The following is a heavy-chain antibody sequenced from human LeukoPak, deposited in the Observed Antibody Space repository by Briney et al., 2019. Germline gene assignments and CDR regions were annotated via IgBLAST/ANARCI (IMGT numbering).Heavy chain of an antibody. CDR2: IDAGNGDT. D-gene: IGHD3-22*01. Sequence: GASVKVSCKASGYTFTRHTMHWVRQAPGQRLEWMGWIDAGNGDTKYSQNFLGRVTITRDTSANTAYMELSSLRSEDTAVYYCASVYDSSGYYPFWGQGTLVTVSS. V-gene: IGHV1-3*01. CDR1: GYTFTRHT. J-gene: IGHJ4*02. CDR3: ASVYDSSGYYPF.